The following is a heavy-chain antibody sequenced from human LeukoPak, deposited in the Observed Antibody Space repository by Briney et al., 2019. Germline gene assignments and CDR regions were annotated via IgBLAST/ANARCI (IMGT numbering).Heavy chain of an antibody. Sequence: PSETLSLTCAVYGGSFSGYYWTWIGQTPEKGLEWIGEMNPSGSTNYNPSLKSRVTISVDTSKNQFSLELSSVTAADTAVYYCARGRQDVTMIVVVMTAVSYYLDVWGKGTTVTVS. D-gene: IGHD3-22*01. J-gene: IGHJ6*03. CDR3: ARGRQDVTMIVVVMTAVSYYLDV. CDR2: MNPSGST. CDR1: GGSFSGYY. V-gene: IGHV4-34*01.